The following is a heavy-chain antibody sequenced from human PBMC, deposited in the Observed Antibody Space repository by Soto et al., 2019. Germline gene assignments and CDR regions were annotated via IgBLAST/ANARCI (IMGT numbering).Heavy chain of an antibody. CDR1: GGTFSSYT. V-gene: IGHV1-69*02. CDR2: IIPILGIA. J-gene: IGHJ1*01. Sequence: QVQLVQSGAEVKKPGSSVMVSCKASGGTFSSYTISWVRQAPGQGLEWMGRIIPILGIANYAQKFQGRVTITADKSTSTAYMELSSLRSEDTAVYYCALCSGGSCYSAEYFQHWGQGTLVTVSS. CDR3: ALCSGGSCYSAEYFQH. D-gene: IGHD2-15*01.